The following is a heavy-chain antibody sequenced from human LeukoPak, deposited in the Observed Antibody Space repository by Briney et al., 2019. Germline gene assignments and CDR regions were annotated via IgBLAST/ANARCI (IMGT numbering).Heavy chain of an antibody. D-gene: IGHD2-15*01. V-gene: IGHV3-66*02. J-gene: IGHJ4*02. CDR2: IYNGGTT. CDR3: AGGGVVARSFDY. Sequence: GGSLRLSCAASGVTCNYMSWVRQAPGKGLEWVSVIYNGGTTYYADSVKGRFTISRDNSKSTLFLYLQMNSLRTDDTAVYYCAGGGVVARSFDYWGQGTLVTVSS. CDR1: GVTCNY.